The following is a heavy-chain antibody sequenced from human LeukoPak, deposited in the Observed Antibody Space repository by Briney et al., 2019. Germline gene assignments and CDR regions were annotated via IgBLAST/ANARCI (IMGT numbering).Heavy chain of an antibody. Sequence: GGSLRLSCAASGFTFSNAWMSWVRQAPGKGLEWVGRIKGKTDAGTTDYAAPVKGRFTISRDDSNNTLYLQMNSLKTEDTAVYYCTTDSWAAAGTGNYWGRGTLVTVSS. CDR2: IKGKTDAGTT. CDR1: GFTFSNAW. CDR3: TTDSWAAAGTGNY. V-gene: IGHV3-15*01. J-gene: IGHJ4*02. D-gene: IGHD6-13*01.